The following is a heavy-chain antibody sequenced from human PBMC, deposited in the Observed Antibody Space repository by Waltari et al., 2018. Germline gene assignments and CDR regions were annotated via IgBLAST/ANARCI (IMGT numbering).Heavy chain of an antibody. V-gene: IGHV5-51*03. Sequence: EVQLVQSGAEVKKPGESLKISCKGSGYSFTSYWIGWVRQMPGKGLEWMGIIYPGDSDTRYSPSFQGQVTISADKSISTAYLQWSSLKASDTAMYYCARPFIAAAGTWAVYYFDYWGQGTLVTVSS. D-gene: IGHD6-13*01. CDR2: IYPGDSDT. CDR3: ARPFIAAAGTWAVYYFDY. J-gene: IGHJ4*02. CDR1: GYSFTSYW.